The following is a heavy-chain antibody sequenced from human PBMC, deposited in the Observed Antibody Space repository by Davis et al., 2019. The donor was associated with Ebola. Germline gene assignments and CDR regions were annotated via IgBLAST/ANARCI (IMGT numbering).Heavy chain of an antibody. J-gene: IGHJ6*02. D-gene: IGHD6-6*01. Sequence: SETLSLTCTVSGGSISSYYWSWIRQPPGKGLEWIGYIYYSGSTIYNPSLKSRVTISADTSKNQFSLKLSSVTAADTAVYYCARVIAARSLVRYYYYGMDVWGQGTTVTVSS. CDR3: ARVIAARSLVRYYYYGMDV. V-gene: IGHV4-59*12. CDR2: IYYSGST. CDR1: GGSISSYY.